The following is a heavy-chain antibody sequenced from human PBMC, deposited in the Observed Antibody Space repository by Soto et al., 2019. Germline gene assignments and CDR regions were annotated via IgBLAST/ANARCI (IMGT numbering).Heavy chain of an antibody. CDR3: ARLFGCSGGSCYFDP. J-gene: IGHJ5*02. CDR1: GDSISSSTYY. CDR2: INYSGRT. D-gene: IGHD2-15*01. V-gene: IGHV4-39*01. Sequence: HLQLQESGPGQVKPSETLSLTCTVSGDSISSSTYYWAWTRQPPGKGLGWIGSINYSGRTYYSPSVKSRITISVDTSKNQYSLKLHSVTATDTAVYYCARLFGCSGGSCYFDPWGQGTLVTVSS.